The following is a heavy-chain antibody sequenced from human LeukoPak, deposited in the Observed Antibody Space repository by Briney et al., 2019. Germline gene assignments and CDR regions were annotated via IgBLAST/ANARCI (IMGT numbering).Heavy chain of an antibody. Sequence: GSLRLSCAASGFTFSDYYMSWIRQPPGKGLEWIGSIYDSGSTYYNPSLKSRVTISVDTSKNQFSLKLNSVTAADTAVYYCASYSYYYDSSGYFDYWGQGTLVTVSS. J-gene: IGHJ4*02. CDR2: IYDSGST. CDR3: ASYSYYYDSSGYFDY. V-gene: IGHV4-38-2*01. CDR1: GFTFSDYY. D-gene: IGHD3-22*01.